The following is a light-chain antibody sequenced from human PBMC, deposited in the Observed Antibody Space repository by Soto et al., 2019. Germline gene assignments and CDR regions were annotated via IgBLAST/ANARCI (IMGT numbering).Light chain of an antibody. CDR3: SSYAGSSNV. Sequence: HSVLTQPPYASGSPGQSVAISCTGTSSDVGGYNYVSWYQQHPGKAPKLMIYEVNKRPSGVPDRFSGSKSGNTASLTVSGLQAEDEADYYCSSYAGSSNVFGTGTKVTVL. V-gene: IGLV2-8*01. J-gene: IGLJ1*01. CDR2: EVN. CDR1: SSDVGGYNY.